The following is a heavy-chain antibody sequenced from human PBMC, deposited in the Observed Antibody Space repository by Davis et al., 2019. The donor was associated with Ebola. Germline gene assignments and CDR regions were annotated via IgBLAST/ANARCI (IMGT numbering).Heavy chain of an antibody. V-gene: IGHV3-9*01. CDR3: VRDSGVVPVAKASYYYGLDV. CDR1: GFNFPNHA. Sequence: PGGSLRLSCAVSGFNFPNHAMHWVRHAPGKGLEWVSGISWNGDVFDYADSVKGRFTISRDDARNSLYLQMDSLTTEDTAFYFCVRDSGVVPVAKASYYYGLDVWGQGTTVIVSS. J-gene: IGHJ6*02. D-gene: IGHD2-2*01. CDR2: ISWNGDVF.